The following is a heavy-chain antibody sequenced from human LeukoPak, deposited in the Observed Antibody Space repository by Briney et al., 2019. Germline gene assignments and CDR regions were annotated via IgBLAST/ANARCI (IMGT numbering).Heavy chain of an antibody. CDR1: GFTFSNYP. D-gene: IGHD2-21*02. CDR3: AREKGDTGLGVWLDP. Sequence: GGSLRLSCAASGFTFSNYPLHWVRQAPGKGLEWVTLISYDGSKIYYADSVKGRFTISRDNSKNTLYLQMNSLTAEDTAVYYCAREKGDTGLGVWLDPWGQGTLVTVSS. J-gene: IGHJ5*02. V-gene: IGHV3-30-3*01. CDR2: ISYDGSKI.